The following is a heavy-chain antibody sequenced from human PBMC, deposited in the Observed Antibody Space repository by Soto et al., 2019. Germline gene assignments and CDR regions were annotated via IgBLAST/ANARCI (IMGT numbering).Heavy chain of an antibody. Sequence: ASVKVSCKAPGYTFTSYAIHWVRQAPGQRLEWMGWINAGNGNTKYSQKFQGRVIITRDTSADTAYMELRSLRSEETAVYYCATPIVAFYWGQGTMVTVSS. CDR1: GYTFTSYA. J-gene: IGHJ4*02. CDR3: ATPIVAFY. D-gene: IGHD5-12*01. V-gene: IGHV1-3*01. CDR2: INAGNGNT.